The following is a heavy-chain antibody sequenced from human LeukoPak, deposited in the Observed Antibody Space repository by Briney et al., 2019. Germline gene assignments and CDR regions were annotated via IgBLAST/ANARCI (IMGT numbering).Heavy chain of an antibody. CDR2: ISSSSRTT. CDR1: AFSFSAYS. J-gene: IGHJ4*02. CDR3: ATTLRGGKFDY. V-gene: IGHV3-48*01. Sequence: GGSLRLSCAASAFSFSAYSMNWVRQAPGKGLEWVSYISSSSRTTYYADSVKGRFTISRHNSRDTMYLQMNSLRTEDTAVYYCATTLRGGKFDYWGQGTLVTVSS. D-gene: IGHD4-23*01.